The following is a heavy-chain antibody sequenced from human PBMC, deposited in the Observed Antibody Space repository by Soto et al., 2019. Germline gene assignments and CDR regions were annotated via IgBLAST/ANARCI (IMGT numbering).Heavy chain of an antibody. J-gene: IGHJ4*02. CDR1: DGSIRSSSYY. D-gene: IGHD3-22*01. CDR2: IYYSGST. CDR3: AVRNYYDSSGYYSSSTRVDY. V-gene: IGHV4-39*07. Sequence: LLTMSLTSTVADGSIRSSSYYWGRIRKPPGKGLEWIGSIYYSGSTYYNPSLKSRVTISVDKSKNQFSLKLSSVTAADTAVYYCAVRNYYDSSGYYSSSTRVDYWGQGTLVTVSS.